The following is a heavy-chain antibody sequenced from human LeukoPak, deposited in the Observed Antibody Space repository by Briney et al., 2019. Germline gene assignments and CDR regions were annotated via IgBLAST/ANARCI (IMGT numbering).Heavy chain of an antibody. CDR2: ISYDGSNK. CDR3: ASSGYSLDY. V-gene: IGHV3-30*04. Sequence: GSLRLSCAASGFTFSSYAMHWVRQAPGEGLEWVAVISYDGSNKYYADSVKGRFTISRDNSKNTLYLQMNSLRAEDTAVYYCASSGYSLDYWGQGTLVTVSS. CDR1: GFTFSSYA. D-gene: IGHD3-22*01. J-gene: IGHJ4*02.